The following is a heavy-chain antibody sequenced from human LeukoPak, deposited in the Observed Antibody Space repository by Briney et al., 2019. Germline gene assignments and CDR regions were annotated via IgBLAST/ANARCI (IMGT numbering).Heavy chain of an antibody. CDR2: FDPEEGET. V-gene: IGHV1-24*01. CDR1: GYTLTELS. CDR3: ATRGPVLRYFDWPHIPPYYFDY. D-gene: IGHD3-9*01. Sequence: ASVKVSCKVSGYTLTELSMHWVRQAPGKGLEWMGGFDPEEGETIYAQKFQGRVTMTEDTSTDTAYMELSSLRSEDTAVYYCATRGPVLRYFDWPHIPPYYFDYWGQGTLVTVSS. J-gene: IGHJ4*02.